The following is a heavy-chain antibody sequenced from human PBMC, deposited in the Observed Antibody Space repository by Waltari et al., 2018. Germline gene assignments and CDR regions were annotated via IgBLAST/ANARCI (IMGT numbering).Heavy chain of an antibody. J-gene: IGHJ5*02. D-gene: IGHD1-26*01. CDR2: IKSDGSAT. CDR3: ASDVHSGRYGWFDP. Sequence: EVQLVESGGDLVQPGGSLRLSCAAPGFTFSTFWVHWVRQVPGKGLVWVSRIKSDGSATSYADSVKGRFTISRDNAKNTVYLQMNSLRAEDTAVYHCASDVHSGRYGWFDPWGQGTLVTVSS. V-gene: IGHV3-74*01. CDR1: GFTFSTFW.